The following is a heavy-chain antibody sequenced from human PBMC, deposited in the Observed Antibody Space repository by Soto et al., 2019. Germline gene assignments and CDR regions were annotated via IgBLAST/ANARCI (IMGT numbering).Heavy chain of an antibody. J-gene: IGHJ4*02. D-gene: IGHD3-22*01. Sequence: GGSLRLSCAASXFTFSSYAMSWVRQAPGKGPEWVSAISGSGGSTYYADSVKGRFTISRDNSKNTLYLQMNSLRAEDTAVYYCAKSDRYYDSSGYFLWGQGTLVTVSS. CDR1: XFTFSSYA. CDR2: ISGSGGST. V-gene: IGHV3-23*01. CDR3: AKSDRYYDSSGYFL.